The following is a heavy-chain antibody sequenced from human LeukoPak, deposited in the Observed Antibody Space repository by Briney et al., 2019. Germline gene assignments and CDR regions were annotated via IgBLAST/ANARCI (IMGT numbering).Heavy chain of an antibody. CDR1: GYTFTSYG. Sequence: ASVKVSCKASGYTFTSYGIGWVRQAPGQGLEWMGWISAYNGNTNYAQKLQGRVTMTTDTSTSTAYMELRSLRSDDTAVYYCARADSGYYYMDVWGKGTTVTVSS. V-gene: IGHV1-18*01. CDR2: ISAYNGNT. D-gene: IGHD2-21*01. CDR3: ARADSGYYYMDV. J-gene: IGHJ6*03.